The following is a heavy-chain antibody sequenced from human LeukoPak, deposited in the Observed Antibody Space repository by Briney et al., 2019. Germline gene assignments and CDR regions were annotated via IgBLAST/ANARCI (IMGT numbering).Heavy chain of an antibody. Sequence: PSETLSLTCTVSGVSISSSNSYWGWIRQPPGKGLEWIGSIYYSGNTYYNASLKSQVSISIDTSKNQFSLRLTSVTAADTAVYYCARADYSSPFDYWGPGTLVTVSS. CDR3: ARADYSSPFDY. CDR2: IYYSGNT. J-gene: IGHJ4*02. CDR1: GVSISSSNSY. D-gene: IGHD6-19*01. V-gene: IGHV4-39*01.